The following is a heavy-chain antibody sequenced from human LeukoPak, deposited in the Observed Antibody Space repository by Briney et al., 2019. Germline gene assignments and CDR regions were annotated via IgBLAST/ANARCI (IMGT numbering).Heavy chain of an antibody. J-gene: IGHJ4*02. V-gene: IGHV1-2*02. CDR3: ARGGSGSYFTGDLGY. Sequence: ASVKVSCKASGYTFTGYYMHWVRQAPGQGLEWMGWINPNGGGTNYAQKFQGRVTMTRDTSISTAYMELSRLRSDDTAVYYCARGGSGSYFTGDLGYWGQGTLVTVSS. CDR2: INPNGGGT. D-gene: IGHD1-26*01. CDR1: GYTFTGYY.